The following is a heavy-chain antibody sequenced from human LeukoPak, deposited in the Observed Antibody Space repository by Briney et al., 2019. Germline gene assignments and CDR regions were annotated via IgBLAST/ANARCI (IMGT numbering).Heavy chain of an antibody. CDR1: GFTFDDYG. J-gene: IGHJ4*02. V-gene: IGHV3-20*04. CDR2: INWNGGST. Sequence: GGSLRLSCAASGFTFDDYGMSWVRQAPGKGLEWVSGINWNGGSTGYADSVKGRFTISRDNAKNSLYLQMNSLRAEDTAVYYCARDRRHRQYGYFDYWGQGTLVTVSS. CDR3: ARDRRHRQYGYFDY. D-gene: IGHD2-2*01.